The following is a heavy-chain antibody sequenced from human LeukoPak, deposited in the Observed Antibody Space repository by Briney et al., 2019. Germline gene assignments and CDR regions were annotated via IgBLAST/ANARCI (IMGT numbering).Heavy chain of an antibody. CDR2: ISSNGRT. D-gene: IGHD2/OR15-2a*01. CDR3: VKDNREEDWFDP. J-gene: IGHJ5*02. V-gene: IGHV3-64D*09. CDR1: GFTFRKYS. Sequence: GGSLRLSCSASGFTFRKYSMHWVRQGPGKGLEYVSAISSNGRTYYADSVKGRFTISRDNSKSTLYLQMSSLRPEDTAVYYCVKDNREEDWFDPWGQGTLVTVSS.